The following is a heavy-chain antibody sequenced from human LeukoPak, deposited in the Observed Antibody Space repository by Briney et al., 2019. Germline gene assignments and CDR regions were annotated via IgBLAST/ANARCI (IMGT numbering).Heavy chain of an antibody. D-gene: IGHD3-16*01. J-gene: IGHJ6*02. Sequence: GGSLRLSCTASGFTTHYWLNWVRQSPGKGLEWVANMNQDGSAKGYVDSVKGRFTISRDNARNSLYLQMSGLRPEDTAVYYCATYTHWVAGDVWGQGTTVPVSS. CDR3: ATYTHWVAGDV. CDR2: MNQDGSAK. V-gene: IGHV3-7*01. CDR1: GFTTHYW.